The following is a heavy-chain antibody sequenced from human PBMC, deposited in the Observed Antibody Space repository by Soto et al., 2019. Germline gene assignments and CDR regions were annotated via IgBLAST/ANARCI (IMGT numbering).Heavy chain of an antibody. J-gene: IGHJ4*02. CDR2: ISYDVSNK. CDR1: EFTFSSYG. Sequence: QVHLVESGGGVVQPGRSLRLSCAASEFTFSSYGMHWVRQAPVKGLEWVARISYDVSNKYYGDSVKGRFTISRDNSKNTLSLQMNSLKVDDTAVYFCAKDFNPLSPYSYFDQWGQGALVNVSS. V-gene: IGHV3-30*18. CDR3: AKDFNPLSPYSYFDQ. D-gene: IGHD2-15*01.